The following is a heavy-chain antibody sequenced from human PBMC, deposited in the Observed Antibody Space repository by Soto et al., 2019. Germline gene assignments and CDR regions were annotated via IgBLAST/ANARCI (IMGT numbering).Heavy chain of an antibody. D-gene: IGHD6-6*01. V-gene: IGHV4-59*01. CDR3: ARDLSIAARLNYYYYGMDV. J-gene: IGHJ6*02. CDR2: IYYSGST. Sequence: SETLSLTCTVSGGSISSYYWSWIRQPPGKGLEWIGYIYYSGSTNYNPSLKSRVTISVGTSKNQFSLKLSSVTAADTAVYYCARDLSIAARLNYYYYGMDVWGQGTTVTVSS. CDR1: GGSISSYY.